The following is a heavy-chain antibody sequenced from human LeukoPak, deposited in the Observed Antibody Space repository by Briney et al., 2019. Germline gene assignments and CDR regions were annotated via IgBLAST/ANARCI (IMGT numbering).Heavy chain of an antibody. CDR2: IYYSGST. D-gene: IGHD5-24*01. CDR1: GVSISTYF. CDR3: ARGRRRDGYNYDY. V-gene: IGHV4-59*01. Sequence: SETLSLTCTVSGVSISTYFWSWIRQPPGKGLEWIGYIYYSGSTNYTPSLQSRVTISVDTSKNQFSLNLSSVAAADTAVYYCARGRRRDGYNYDYWGQGTLVTVSS. J-gene: IGHJ4*02.